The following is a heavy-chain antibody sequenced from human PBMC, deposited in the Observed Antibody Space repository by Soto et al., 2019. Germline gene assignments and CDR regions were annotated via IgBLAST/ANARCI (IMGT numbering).Heavy chain of an antibody. V-gene: IGHV3-23*01. Sequence: EVQLLESGGGLVQPGGSLRLSCAASGFTFSSYAMSWVRQAPGKGLEWVSAISGSGGSTYYADSVKGRFTISRDNSKNTLNLQMNSLRAEDTAVYYCAKSVYRGDPSYYYYGTDVWRQGTTFTVSS. J-gene: IGHJ6*02. CDR3: AKSVYRGDPSYYYYGTDV. CDR2: ISGSGGST. CDR1: GFTFSSYA. D-gene: IGHD1-26*01.